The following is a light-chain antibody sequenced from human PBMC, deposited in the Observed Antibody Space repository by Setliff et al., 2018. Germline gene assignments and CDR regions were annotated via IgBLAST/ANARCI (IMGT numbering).Light chain of an antibody. CDR2: EVT. J-gene: IGLJ1*01. CDR1: SSDVGGYNR. V-gene: IGLV2-8*01. Sequence: QSALAQPPSASGSPGQSVTISCTGTSSDVGGYNRVSWYQQYPGKAPKVMIYEVTKRPSGVPDRFSGPKSGNTASLTVSGLQAEDEGDYYCGSYAGYNNFYVFGTGTKV. CDR3: GSYAGYNNFYV.